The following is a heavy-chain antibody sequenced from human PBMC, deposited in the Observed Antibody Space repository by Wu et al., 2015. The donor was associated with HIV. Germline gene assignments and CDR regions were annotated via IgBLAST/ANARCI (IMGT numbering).Heavy chain of an antibody. CDR1: GGTFSSYA. J-gene: IGHJ5*02. V-gene: IGHV1-69*13. CDR2: IIPIFGTA. D-gene: IGHD3-16*01. CDR3: ASSRLGLRDLGRSRRVRRVYDLGSYGVPNRVPKGGFDP. Sequence: QVQLVQSGAEVKKPGSSVKVSCKASGGTFSSYAISWVRQAPGQGLEWMGRIIPIFGTANYAQKFQGRVTITADESTSTAYMELSSLRSEDTAVYYCASSRLGLRDLGRSRRVRRVYDLGSYGVPNRVPKGGFDP.